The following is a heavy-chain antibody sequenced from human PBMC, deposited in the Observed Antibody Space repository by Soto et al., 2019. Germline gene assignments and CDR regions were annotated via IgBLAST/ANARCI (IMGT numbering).Heavy chain of an antibody. Sequence: QVQLVQSGAEVKKPGASLKVSRKASGYRLTGYGLHLVRQAPGQGLQWMGWINPKSGATDYAKTFQGMVTMTREMSNNTAYLVLGGLRSDAPADDTAVYYCAKSNYGGDDYFQYGLDVWGQGTTVTVSS. J-gene: IGHJ6*02. D-gene: IGHD2-21*02. CDR3: AKSNYGGDDYFQYGLDV. V-gene: IGHV1-2*02. CDR2: INPKSGAT. CDR1: GYRLTGYG.